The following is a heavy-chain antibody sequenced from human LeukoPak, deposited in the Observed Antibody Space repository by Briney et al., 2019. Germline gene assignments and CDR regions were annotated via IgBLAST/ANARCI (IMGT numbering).Heavy chain of an antibody. CDR3: ARGPYSSSWYDWFDP. CDR2: ISSSSSYI. D-gene: IGHD6-13*01. J-gene: IGHJ5*02. Sequence: PGGSLRLSCAASGFTFSSYSMNWVRQAPGKGLEWVSSISSSSSYIYYADSVKGRFTISRDNVKNSLYLQMNSLRAEDTAVYYCARGPYSSSWYDWFDPWGQGTLVTVSS. CDR1: GFTFSSYS. V-gene: IGHV3-21*01.